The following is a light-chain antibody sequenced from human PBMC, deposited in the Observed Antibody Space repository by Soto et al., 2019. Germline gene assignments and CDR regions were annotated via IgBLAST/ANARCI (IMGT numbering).Light chain of an antibody. V-gene: IGKV3-11*01. CDR2: DAS. CDR1: QSVSNF. Sequence: EIVLTQSPATLSLSPGERATLSRRASQSVSNFLAWYQQKPGQAPRLLIYDASNRATGIPARFGGSGSGTDFTLTISSLEPEDFAVYYCQQRSNWPPSITFGQGTRLEIK. J-gene: IGKJ5*01. CDR3: QQRSNWPPSIT.